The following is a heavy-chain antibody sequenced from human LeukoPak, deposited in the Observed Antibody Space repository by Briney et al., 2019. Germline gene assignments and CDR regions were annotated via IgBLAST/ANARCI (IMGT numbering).Heavy chain of an antibody. CDR3: ARVVSYYDSSGYHNYFDY. V-gene: IGHV3-53*01. Sequence: GGSLRLSCAASGFTVSSNYMSWVPKATGKGLEWVSVFYSGGSTYYADSVQGRFTISRDNSTITLYIQMNSLRAEDTAVYYCARVVSYYDSSGYHNYFDYWGQGTLVTVSS. J-gene: IGHJ4*02. CDR1: GFTVSSNY. CDR2: FYSGGST. D-gene: IGHD3-22*01.